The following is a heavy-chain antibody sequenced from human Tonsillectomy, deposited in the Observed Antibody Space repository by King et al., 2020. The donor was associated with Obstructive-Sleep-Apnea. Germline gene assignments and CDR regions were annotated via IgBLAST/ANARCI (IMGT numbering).Heavy chain of an antibody. D-gene: IGHD3-22*01. V-gene: IGHV1-24*01. Sequence: QLVQSGAEVKKPGASVKVSCKVSGYTLTELSMHWVRQAPGKGLEWMGGFDPEDGETIYAQKFQGRVTMTEDTSTDTAYMGLSSLRSEDTAVYYCATGPTYYYDSSGYYPFDYWGQGTLVTVSS. J-gene: IGHJ4*02. CDR1: GYTLTELS. CDR3: ATGPTYYYDSSGYYPFDY. CDR2: FDPEDGET.